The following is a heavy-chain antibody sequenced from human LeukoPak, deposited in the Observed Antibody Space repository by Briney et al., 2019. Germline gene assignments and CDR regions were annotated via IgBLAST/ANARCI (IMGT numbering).Heavy chain of an antibody. V-gene: IGHV3-30*18. J-gene: IGHJ4*02. CDR1: GFTFSSYG. Sequence: GRSLRLSCAASGFTFSSYGMHWVRQAPGKGLEWVAVISYDGSNEYYADSVKGRFTISRDNSKNTLYLQMNSLRAEDTAVCYCAKDVAVAGFYYFDYWGQGTLVTVSS. CDR2: ISYDGSNE. D-gene: IGHD6-19*01. CDR3: AKDVAVAGFYYFDY.